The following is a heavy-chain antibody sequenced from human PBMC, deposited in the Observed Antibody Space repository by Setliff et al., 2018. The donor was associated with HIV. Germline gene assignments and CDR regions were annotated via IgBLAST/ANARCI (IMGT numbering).Heavy chain of an antibody. CDR2: ISSSSSTI. Sequence: GGFLRLSCASSGFTFSSYSMNWVRQAPGKGLEWVSYISSSSSTIYYADSVKGRFTISRDNAKNSLYLQVNSLRVEDSAVYYCASPTYYNFLNWGQGTLVTVSS. V-gene: IGHV3-48*04. J-gene: IGHJ4*02. D-gene: IGHD3-9*01. CDR3: ASPTYYNFLN. CDR1: GFTFSSYS.